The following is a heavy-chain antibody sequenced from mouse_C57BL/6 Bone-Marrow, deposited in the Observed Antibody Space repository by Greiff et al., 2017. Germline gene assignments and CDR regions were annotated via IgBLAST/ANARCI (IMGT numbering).Heavy chain of an antibody. CDR2: IYPRSGNT. D-gene: IGHD2-2*01. V-gene: IGHV1-81*01. Sequence: QVQLKESGAELARPGASVKLPCTASGYTFTSYGISWVKQRTGQGLEWIGEIYPRSGNTYYNEKFKGKATLTADKSSSTAYMELRSLTSEDSAVYYCDLWLRRDDWGKGTTLTVSS. CDR1: GYTFTSYG. CDR3: DLWLRRDD. J-gene: IGHJ2*01.